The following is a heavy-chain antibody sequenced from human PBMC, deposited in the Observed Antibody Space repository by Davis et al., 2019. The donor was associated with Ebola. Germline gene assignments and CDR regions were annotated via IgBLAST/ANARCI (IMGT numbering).Heavy chain of an antibody. V-gene: IGHV4-59*10. CDR1: GGSFSGYY. J-gene: IGHJ4*02. CDR3: ARGQEGPVDY. CDR2: IYTSGST. Sequence: PSETLSLTCAVYGGSFSGYYWSWIRQPPGKGLEWIGRIYTSGSTNYNPSLKSRVTMSVDTSKNQFSLKLSSVTAADTAVYYCARGQEGPVDYWGQGTLVTVSS.